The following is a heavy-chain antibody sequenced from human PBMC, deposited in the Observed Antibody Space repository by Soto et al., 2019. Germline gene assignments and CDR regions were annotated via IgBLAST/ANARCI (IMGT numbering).Heavy chain of an antibody. Sequence: PSETLSLTCAVSGYSISSGYYWGWIRQPPGKGLEWIGSIYHSGSTYYNPSLKSRVTISVDTSKNQFSLKLSSVTAADTAVYYCAREYYYDSSGYYYEGGIFDNWGQGTLVTVSS. J-gene: IGHJ4*02. V-gene: IGHV4-38-2*02. CDR3: AREYYYDSSGYYYEGGIFDN. CDR1: GYSISSGYY. CDR2: IYHSGST. D-gene: IGHD3-22*01.